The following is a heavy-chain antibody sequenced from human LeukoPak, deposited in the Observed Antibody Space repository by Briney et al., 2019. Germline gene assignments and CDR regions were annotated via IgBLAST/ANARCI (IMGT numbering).Heavy chain of an antibody. D-gene: IGHD2-2*02. CDR1: GYTFTGYY. CDR2: INPNSGGT. Sequence: ASVKVSCKASGYTFTGYYMHWVRQAPGQGLEWMGWINPNSGGTNYAQKFQGRVTMTRDTSVSTAYMELSRLRSDDTAVYYCARVPDIVVVPAAIENAFDIWGQGTMVTVSS. V-gene: IGHV1-2*02. CDR3: ARVPDIVVVPAAIENAFDI. J-gene: IGHJ3*02.